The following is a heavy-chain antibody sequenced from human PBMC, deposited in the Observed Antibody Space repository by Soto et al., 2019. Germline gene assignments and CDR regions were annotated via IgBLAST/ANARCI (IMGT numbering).Heavy chain of an antibody. Sequence: GGSLRLSCAASGFTFSSYEMNWVRQAPGKGLEWVSYISSSGSTIYYADSVKGRFTISRDNAKNSLYLQMNSLRAEDTAVYYCARGLIEARRWNPGCDYWGQGTLVTVSS. CDR3: ARGLIEARRWNPGCDY. D-gene: IGHD6-6*01. CDR2: ISSSGSTI. V-gene: IGHV3-48*03. J-gene: IGHJ4*02. CDR1: GFTFSSYE.